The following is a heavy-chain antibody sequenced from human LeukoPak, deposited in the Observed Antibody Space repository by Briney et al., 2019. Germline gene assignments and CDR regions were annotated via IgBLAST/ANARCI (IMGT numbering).Heavy chain of an antibody. D-gene: IGHD3-22*01. J-gene: IGHJ4*01. CDR2: SRNRANDYIT. Sequence: PGGSLRLSCKTSGFSFSDHYMDWVRQAPGKGLERVGHSRNRANDYITGYAASVKGRFSISRDDSNDSLYLDMNSLKAEDTAVYYCARAPSFKTGYYYFFDYWGQGVLVTVSS. CDR1: GFSFSDHY. CDR3: ARAPSFKTGYYYFFDY. V-gene: IGHV3-72*01.